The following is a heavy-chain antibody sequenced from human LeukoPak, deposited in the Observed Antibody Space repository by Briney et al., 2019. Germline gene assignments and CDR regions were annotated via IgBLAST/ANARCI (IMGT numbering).Heavy chain of an antibody. Sequence: ASVKVSCKASGYTFTSYYIHWVRQAPGXXXXXXXXXNPSGGSTSYAQKFQGRVTMTRDTSTSTVYMELSSLRSEDTAVYYCASVGGGGYLYDYYGMDVWGQGTTVTVSS. V-gene: IGHV1-46*01. CDR1: GYTFTSYY. J-gene: IGHJ6*02. CDR2: XNPSGGST. CDR3: ASVGGGGYLYDYYGMDV. D-gene: IGHD2-15*01.